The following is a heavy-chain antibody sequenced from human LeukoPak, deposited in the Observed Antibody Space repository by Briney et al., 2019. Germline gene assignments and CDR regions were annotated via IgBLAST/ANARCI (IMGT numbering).Heavy chain of an antibody. Sequence: PGGSLRLSCAASGFTFSSYKMNWVRQAPGKGLEWVSRINTDGSRTSYADPVKGRFTISRDNAKNTLFLQMNSLRAEDTAVYYCARVRSGSYNWFDPWGQGTLVTVSS. J-gene: IGHJ5*02. D-gene: IGHD1-26*01. CDR2: INTDGSRT. V-gene: IGHV3-74*01. CDR1: GFTFSSYK. CDR3: ARVRSGSYNWFDP.